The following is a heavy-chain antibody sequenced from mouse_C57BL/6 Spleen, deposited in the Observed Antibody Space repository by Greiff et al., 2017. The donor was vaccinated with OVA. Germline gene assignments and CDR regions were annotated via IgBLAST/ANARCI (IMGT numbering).Heavy chain of an antibody. CDR3: ARWESNYYAMDY. J-gene: IGHJ4*01. Sequence: SGPELVKPGASVKISCKASGYTFTDYYMNWVKQSRGKSLEWIGDINPNNGGTSYNQKFKGKATLTVDKSSSTAYMELRSLTSEDSAVYYCARWESNYYAMDYWGQGTSVTVSS. V-gene: IGHV1-26*01. CDR1: GYTFTDYY. CDR2: INPNNGGT. D-gene: IGHD2-5*01.